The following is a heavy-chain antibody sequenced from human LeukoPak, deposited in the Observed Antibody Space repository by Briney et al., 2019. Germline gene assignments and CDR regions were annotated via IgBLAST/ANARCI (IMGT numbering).Heavy chain of an antibody. CDR3: ASRPGIGVYFDY. D-gene: IGHD3-10*01. J-gene: IGHJ4*02. Sequence: PSETLSLTCTVSGGSISTSSYYWGWVRQPPGKGLEWIGNIFYSGSTYYSPSLKSRVTISLDTSRNQFSLKLSSVTAADTAVYYCASRPGIGVYFDYWGQGTLVTVSS. CDR1: GGSISTSSYY. V-gene: IGHV4-39*01. CDR2: IFYSGST.